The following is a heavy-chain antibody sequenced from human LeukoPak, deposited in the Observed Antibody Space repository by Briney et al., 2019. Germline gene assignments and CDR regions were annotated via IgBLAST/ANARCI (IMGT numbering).Heavy chain of an antibody. D-gene: IGHD6-13*01. CDR3: ARDAAAGLDY. CDR2: IYYSGST. Sequence: SETLSLTCTVSGGSMSSSNYYWAWIRQPPGKGLEWIGYIYYSGSTNYNPSLKSRVTISVDTSKNQFSLKLSSVTAEDTAVYYCARDAAAGLDYWGQGTLVTVSS. CDR1: GGSMSSSNYY. V-gene: IGHV4-61*01. J-gene: IGHJ4*02.